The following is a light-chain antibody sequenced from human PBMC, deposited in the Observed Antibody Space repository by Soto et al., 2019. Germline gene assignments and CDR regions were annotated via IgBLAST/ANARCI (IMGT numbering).Light chain of an antibody. CDR3: SSYTSSSTLV. CDR2: EVS. V-gene: IGLV2-14*01. J-gene: IGLJ2*01. CDR1: SSDVGGYNY. Sequence: QSVLTQPASVSGSPGQSITISCTGSSSDVGGYNYVSWYQHHPGKAPKLMIYEVSYRPSGVSNRFSGSKSGNTASLTISGLQAEDDAYYYCSSYTSSSTLVFGGRTKVTVL.